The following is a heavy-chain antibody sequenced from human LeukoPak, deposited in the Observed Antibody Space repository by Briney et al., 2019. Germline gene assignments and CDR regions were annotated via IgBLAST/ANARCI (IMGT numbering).Heavy chain of an antibody. CDR3: AKFAGIYDSSGFDY. CDR1: GGSFSGYY. CDR2: INHSGST. V-gene: IGHV4-34*01. D-gene: IGHD3-22*01. J-gene: IGHJ4*02. Sequence: SETLSLTCAVYGGSFSGYYWSWIRQPPGQGLEWIGEINHSGSTNYNPSLKSRVTISVDTSKNQFSLKLSSVTAADTAVYYCAKFAGIYDSSGFDYWGQGTLVTVSS.